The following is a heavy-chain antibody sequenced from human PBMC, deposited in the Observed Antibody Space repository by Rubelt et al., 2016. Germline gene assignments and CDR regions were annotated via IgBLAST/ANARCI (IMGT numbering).Heavy chain of an antibody. CDR2: IYTSGST. V-gene: IGHV4-4*08. CDR1: GGSISSYY. D-gene: IGHD6-13*01. CDR3: ARRPRIAAAGRYGMDV. Sequence: QVQLQESGPGLVKPSETLSLTCTVSGGSISSYYWSWIRQPPGKGLEWIGRIYTSGSTNYNPSLKGRVTISVDTSKNPFSLKLGSVTAADTAVYYCARRPRIAAAGRYGMDVWGQGTTVTVSS. J-gene: IGHJ6*02.